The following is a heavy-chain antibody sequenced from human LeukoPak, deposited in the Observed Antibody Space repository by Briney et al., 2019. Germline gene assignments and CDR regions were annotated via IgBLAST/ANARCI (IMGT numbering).Heavy chain of an antibody. J-gene: IGHJ4*02. CDR3: STGPTRISMIRGVVITDY. V-gene: IGHV3-72*01. D-gene: IGHD3-10*01. Sequence: GGSLRLSCAASGFIFSDHYMYWVRQAPGKGLEWVGRTANKADSYITQYAASVKGRFTISRDDSKNTLYLQMNRLKTEDTAVYYCSTGPTRISMIRGVVITDYWGQGTLVTVSS. CDR1: GFIFSDHY. CDR2: TANKADSYIT.